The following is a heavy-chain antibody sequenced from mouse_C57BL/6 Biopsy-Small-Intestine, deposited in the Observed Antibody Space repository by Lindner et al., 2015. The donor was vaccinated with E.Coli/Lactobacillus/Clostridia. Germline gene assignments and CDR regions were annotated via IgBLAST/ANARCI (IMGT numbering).Heavy chain of an antibody. CDR2: IYPGNGNT. V-gene: IGHV1-84*01. CDR3: ARTGDTWGAMDY. J-gene: IGHJ4*01. Sequence: VQLQESGPELVKSGASVKISCKASGYSFTDYYMNWVKQRPGQGLEWIGWIYPGNGNTKYNEKFSGKATLTGDPTSSTAYMQLSSLTSEDSAVYFCARTGDTWGAMDYWGQGTSVAVSS. CDR1: GYSFTDYY.